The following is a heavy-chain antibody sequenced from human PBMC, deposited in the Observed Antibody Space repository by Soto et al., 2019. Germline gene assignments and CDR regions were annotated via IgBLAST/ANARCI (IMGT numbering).Heavy chain of an antibody. Sequence: QVQLVQSGAEVKKPGASVKVSCQASGYTFTNYAISWVRQTPGQGLEWMGWISASTRNTDQAPNFQGRVTMTIDTATNTANMELSSLRSDDTAVYYCARCDCSVGSCYACWHFDLWGRGTLVTVSS. CDR2: ISASTRNT. J-gene: IGHJ2*01. D-gene: IGHD2-15*01. V-gene: IGHV1-18*01. CDR3: ARCDCSVGSCYACWHFDL. CDR1: GYTFTNYA.